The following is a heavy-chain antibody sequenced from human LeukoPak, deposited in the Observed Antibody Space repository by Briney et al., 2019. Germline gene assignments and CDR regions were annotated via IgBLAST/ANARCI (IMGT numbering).Heavy chain of an antibody. V-gene: IGHV1-69*05. D-gene: IGHD3-10*01. J-gene: IGHJ6*03. CDR3: ARVRGPTLKTCYMDV. CDR2: IIPIFGTA. Sequence: SVKVSCKASGGTFSSYAISWVRQAPGQGLEWMGGIIPIFGTANYAQKFQGRVTITTDESTSTAYMELSSLRADDTAVYYCARVRGPTLKTCYMDVWGTGTTVTVSS. CDR1: GGTFSSYA.